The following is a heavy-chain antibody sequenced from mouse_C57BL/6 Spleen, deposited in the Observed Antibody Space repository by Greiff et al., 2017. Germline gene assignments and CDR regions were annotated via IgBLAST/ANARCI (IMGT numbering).Heavy chain of an antibody. D-gene: IGHD2-5*01. J-gene: IGHJ4*01. Sequence: VQLQQSGPVLVKPGASVKMSCKASGYTFTDYYMNWVKQSHGKSLEWIGVINPYNGGTSYNQKFKGKATLTVDKSSSTAYMELNSLTSEDSAVYYCARKDSNYGRGAMDYWGQGTSVTVSS. CDR3: ARKDSNYGRGAMDY. CDR2: INPYNGGT. V-gene: IGHV1-19*01. CDR1: GYTFTDYY.